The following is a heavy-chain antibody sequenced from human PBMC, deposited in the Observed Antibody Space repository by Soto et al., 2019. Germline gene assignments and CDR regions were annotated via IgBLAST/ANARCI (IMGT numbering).Heavy chain of an antibody. D-gene: IGHD5-18*01. CDR1: GGSISSYY. V-gene: IGHV4-4*07. CDR3: ARDQGYNYGPHYFDY. CDR2: IYTSGNT. J-gene: IGHJ4*02. Sequence: PSETLSLTCTVSGGSISSYYWSWIRQPAGGGLEWIGRIYTSGNTNYNPSLKSRVTMSVDTSKNQFSLKLSSVTAADTAVYYCARDQGYNYGPHYFDYWGQGTLVTVSS.